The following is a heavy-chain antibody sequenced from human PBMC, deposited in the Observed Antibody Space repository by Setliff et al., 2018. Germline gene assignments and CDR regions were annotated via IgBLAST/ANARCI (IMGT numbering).Heavy chain of an antibody. D-gene: IGHD4-17*01. Sequence: SETLSLTCAVYGGSFSGYYWSWIRQPPGKGLEWIGEINHSGSTNYNPSLKSRATISVDTSKNQFSLKLSSVTAADTAVYYCARLSRMTTKRDDAFDIWGQGTMVTVSS. CDR1: GGSFSGYY. CDR2: INHSGST. J-gene: IGHJ3*02. CDR3: ARLSRMTTKRDDAFDI. V-gene: IGHV4-34*01.